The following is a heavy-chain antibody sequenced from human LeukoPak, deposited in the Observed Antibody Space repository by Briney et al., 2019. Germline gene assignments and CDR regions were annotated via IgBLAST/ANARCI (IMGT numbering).Heavy chain of an antibody. CDR1: GYSFSTYW. Sequence: GESLKISCKASGYSFSTYWIGWVRQRPGKGLEWMGIIYCGDSDTRYSSSFQGQVTISVDKSIDTAYLQWSSLKASDTAIYYCARHETSPPLGVALDPWGQGTQVTVSS. D-gene: IGHD3-10*01. CDR3: ARHETSPPLGVALDP. V-gene: IGHV5-51*01. J-gene: IGHJ5*02. CDR2: IYCGDSDT.